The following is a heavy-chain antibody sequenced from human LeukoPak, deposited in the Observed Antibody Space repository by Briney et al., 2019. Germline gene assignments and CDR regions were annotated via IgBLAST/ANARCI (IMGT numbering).Heavy chain of an antibody. CDR2: FSGSGGST. CDR3: XRGRKYYFDY. V-gene: IGHV3-23*01. J-gene: IGHJ4*02. Sequence: SGGSLRLSCAASGFTFSSYAMSWVRQAPGKGLECISGFSGSGGSTYYADSVKGRFTISRDNAKKSLYLQMNSLRAEDTAVYYXXRGRKYYFDYWGQGTLVTVSS. CDR1: GFTFSSYA.